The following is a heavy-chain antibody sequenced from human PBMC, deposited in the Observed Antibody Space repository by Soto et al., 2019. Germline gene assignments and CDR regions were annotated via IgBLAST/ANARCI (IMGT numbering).Heavy chain of an antibody. V-gene: IGHV4-30-2*01. CDR2: IYHSGST. J-gene: IGHJ4*02. CDR3: ARAGGLGAVAADY. D-gene: IGHD6-19*01. Sequence: QLQLQESGSGLVKPSQTLSLTCAVSGGSISSGGYSCSSIRQPPGKGLEWIGYIYHSGSTYYNPSLKSRVTISVDRSKNQFSLKLSSVTAADTAVYYCARAGGLGAVAADYWGQGTLVTVSS. CDR1: GGSISSGGYS.